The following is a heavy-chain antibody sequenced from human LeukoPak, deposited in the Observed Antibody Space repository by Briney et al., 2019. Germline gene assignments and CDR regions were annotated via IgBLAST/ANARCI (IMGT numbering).Heavy chain of an antibody. J-gene: IGHJ4*02. V-gene: IGHV3-23*01. D-gene: IGHD2-21*01. CDR3: AREFVPGNFHY. CDR1: GFTFSNFV. CDR2: IGLSGSST. Sequence: GGSLRLSCAASGFTFSNFVMSWVRQAPGKGLEWVSTIGLSGSSTYYAGSVKGRFTISRDNSKNTLYLQMNSLRAEDTAIYYCAREFVPGNFHYWGQGTLVTVSS.